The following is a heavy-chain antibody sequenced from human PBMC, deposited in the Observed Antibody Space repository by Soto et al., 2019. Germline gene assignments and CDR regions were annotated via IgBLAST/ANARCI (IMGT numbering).Heavy chain of an antibody. Sequence: EVQLLESGGGLVQPGGSLRLSCAASGFTFSNYAMSWVRQAPGKGLEWVSAISGSGGSTYYADSVKGRFTISRDNSKHALYLQMNSLRAEDTAVYYCAKDRTPSLGYSGYDCFDYWGQGTLVTVSS. J-gene: IGHJ4*02. CDR1: GFTFSNYA. CDR3: AKDRTPSLGYSGYDCFDY. CDR2: ISGSGGST. D-gene: IGHD5-12*01. V-gene: IGHV3-23*01.